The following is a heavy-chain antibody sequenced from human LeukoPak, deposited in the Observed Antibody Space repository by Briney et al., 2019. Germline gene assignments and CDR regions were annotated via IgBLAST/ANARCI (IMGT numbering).Heavy chain of an antibody. D-gene: IGHD3-3*01. CDR3: AREPTYYDFWSATSDAFDI. CDR1: GFTFTDYY. CDR2: ITNSGTTI. Sequence: GGSLRLFCAASGFTFTDYYMSWIRQAPRKGLEWVSYITNSGTTIYYADSVKGRFTISRDNAKNTLYLQMNSLRAEDTAVYYCAREPTYYDFWSATSDAFDIWGQGTMVTVSS. V-gene: IGHV3-11*04. J-gene: IGHJ3*02.